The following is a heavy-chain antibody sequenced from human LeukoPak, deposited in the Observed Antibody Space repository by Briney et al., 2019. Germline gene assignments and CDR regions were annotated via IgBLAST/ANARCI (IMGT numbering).Heavy chain of an antibody. D-gene: IGHD2/OR15-2a*01. V-gene: IGHV3-23*03. CDR1: GFGFGAYA. CDR2: IHNDAATT. CDR3: AKGKGGTSFNYCFDY. Sequence: GGSLRLSCAASGFGFGAYAMIWVRQAPGKGLEWVSLIHNDAATTYYADSVRGRFTVSRDNSKNTLYLEMSSLRAEDTAVYYCAKGKGGTSFNYCFDYWGQGTPVSVSS. J-gene: IGHJ4*02.